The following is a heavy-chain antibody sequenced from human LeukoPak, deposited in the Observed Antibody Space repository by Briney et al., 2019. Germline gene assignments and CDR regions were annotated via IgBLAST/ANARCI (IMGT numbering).Heavy chain of an antibody. V-gene: IGHV1-69*04. J-gene: IGHJ6*03. CDR3: ARGQYQLPPSVDFYMDV. Sequence: ASVKVSCKASGGTFSSYAISWVRQAPGHGLEWMGRIIPILGIANYAQKFQGRVTITADKSTSTAYMELSSLRSEDTAVYYCARGQYQLPPSVDFYMDVWGKGTTVTVSS. CDR1: GGTFSSYA. D-gene: IGHD2-2*01. CDR2: IIPILGIA.